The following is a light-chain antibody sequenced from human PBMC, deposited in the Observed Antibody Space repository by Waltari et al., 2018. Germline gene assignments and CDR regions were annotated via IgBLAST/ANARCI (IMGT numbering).Light chain of an antibody. V-gene: IGKV3-11*01. Sequence: EIVLTQSPATLSLSPGERATLSCRASQSVSSYFAWYQQKPGQAPRLLIYDASNRATGIPARFSGSGSGTDFTLTISSLEPEDCAVYYCQQRSNWPPAFGQGTKVEIK. CDR2: DAS. CDR3: QQRSNWPPA. J-gene: IGKJ1*01. CDR1: QSVSSY.